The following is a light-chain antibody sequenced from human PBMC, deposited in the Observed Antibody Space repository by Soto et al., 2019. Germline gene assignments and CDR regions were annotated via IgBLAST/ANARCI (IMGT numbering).Light chain of an antibody. Sequence: EIVLTQSPATLSLSLGERATLSCRASQSVGDYLAWYQQQPGQPPRLLISDASNRAAGIPARFSGSGSGTDFTLTISSLAPEDFAVYYCQQRGNLYTFGQGTKLEI. CDR2: DAS. CDR1: QSVGDY. CDR3: QQRGNLYT. J-gene: IGKJ2*01. V-gene: IGKV3-11*01.